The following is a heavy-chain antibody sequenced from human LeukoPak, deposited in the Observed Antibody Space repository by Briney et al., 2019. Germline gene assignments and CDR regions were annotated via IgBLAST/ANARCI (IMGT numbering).Heavy chain of an antibody. J-gene: IGHJ4*02. CDR2: IYYSGST. V-gene: IGHV4-59*08. D-gene: IGHD3-10*01. CDR1: GGSISSYY. CDR3: AGQSGYYFDY. Sequence: PSETLSLTCTVSGGSISSYYWSWIRQPPGKGLEWIGYIYYSGSTNYNPSLKSRVTTSVDTSKNQFSLKLSSVTAADTAVYYCAGQSGYYFDYWGQGTLVTVSS.